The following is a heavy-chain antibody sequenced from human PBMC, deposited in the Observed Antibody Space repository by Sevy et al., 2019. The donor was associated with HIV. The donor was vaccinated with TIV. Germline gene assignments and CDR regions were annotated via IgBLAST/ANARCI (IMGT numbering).Heavy chain of an antibody. CDR3: ARRPFYDFWSGYYLGGEFDY. CDR1: GFTFSSYW. V-gene: IGHV3-7*03. D-gene: IGHD3-3*01. CDR2: IKQDGSEK. Sequence: GGSLRLSCAASGFTFSSYWMSWVRQAPGKGLEWVANIKQDGSEKYYVDSVKGRFTISRDNAKNSLYLQMNSLRAEDSAVYYCARRPFYDFWSGYYLGGEFDYWGQGTLVTVSS. J-gene: IGHJ4*02.